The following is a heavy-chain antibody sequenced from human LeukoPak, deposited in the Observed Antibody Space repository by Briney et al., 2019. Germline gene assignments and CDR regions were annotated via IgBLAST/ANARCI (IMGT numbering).Heavy chain of an antibody. Sequence: SETLSLTCTVSGCSISSGYYWGWIRQPPGKGLEWIGSIYHSGSTYYNPSLKSRVTISVDTSKNQFSLKLSSVTAADTAVYYCAREPPSSPDYWGQGTLVTVSS. CDR2: IYHSGST. V-gene: IGHV4-38-2*02. CDR1: GCSISSGYY. D-gene: IGHD6-6*01. J-gene: IGHJ4*02. CDR3: AREPPSSPDY.